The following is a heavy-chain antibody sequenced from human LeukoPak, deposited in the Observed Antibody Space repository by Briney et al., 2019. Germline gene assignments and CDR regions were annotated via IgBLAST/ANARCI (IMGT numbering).Heavy chain of an antibody. CDR3: ATYSGAHHKTFDY. Sequence: GRSLRLSCAASGFTFSSYVMHWVRQAPGKGLEWVAIISYDGSNEYYADSVKGRFTISRDNSKNTLYLQMNSLRAADTAVYYCATYSGAHHKTFDYWGRGTLVTVSS. D-gene: IGHD1-26*01. V-gene: IGHV3-30*04. J-gene: IGHJ4*02. CDR2: ISYDGSNE. CDR1: GFTFSSYV.